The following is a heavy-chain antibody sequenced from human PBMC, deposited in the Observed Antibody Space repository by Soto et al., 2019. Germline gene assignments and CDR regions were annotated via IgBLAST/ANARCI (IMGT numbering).Heavy chain of an antibody. J-gene: IGHJ3*02. CDR2: IIPILGIA. CDR1: GGTFSSYT. Sequence: QVQLVQSGAEVKKPGSSVKVSCKASGGTFSSYTISWVRQAPGQGLEWMGRIIPILGIANYAQKFQGRVTITAYKSTSTAYMELSSLRSVVTAVYYCARNKALGAFDIWGQGTMVIVSS. V-gene: IGHV1-69*02. CDR3: ARNKALGAFDI.